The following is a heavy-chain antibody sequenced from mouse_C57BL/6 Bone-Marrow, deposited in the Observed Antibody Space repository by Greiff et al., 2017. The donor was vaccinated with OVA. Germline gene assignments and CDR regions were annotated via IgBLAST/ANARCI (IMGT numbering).Heavy chain of an antibody. CDR1: GFTFSDYY. J-gene: IGHJ4*01. CDR3: ARHEDGSSFYYAMDY. V-gene: IGHV5-12*01. Sequence: DVQLVESGGGLVQPGGSLKLSCAASGFTFSDYYMYWVRQTPEKRLEWVAYISNGGGSTYYPDTVKGRFTISRDNAKNTLYLQMSRLKSEDTAMYYCARHEDGSSFYYAMDYWGQGTSVTVSS. CDR2: ISNGGGST. D-gene: IGHD1-1*01.